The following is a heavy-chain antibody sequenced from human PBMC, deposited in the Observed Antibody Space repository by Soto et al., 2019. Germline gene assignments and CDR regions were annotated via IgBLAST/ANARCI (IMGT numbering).Heavy chain of an antibody. V-gene: IGHV3-48*03. D-gene: IGHD5-12*01. CDR1: GFTFSSYE. Sequence: PGGSLRLSCAASGFTFSSYEMNWVRQAPWKGLDWLSYISSGGSTKYYADSVKGRFTISRDNAKNSLYLQMNSLRAEDTAVYYCARDGVYDGPFDYWGQGTLVTVSS. CDR2: ISSGGSTK. J-gene: IGHJ4*02. CDR3: ARDGVYDGPFDY.